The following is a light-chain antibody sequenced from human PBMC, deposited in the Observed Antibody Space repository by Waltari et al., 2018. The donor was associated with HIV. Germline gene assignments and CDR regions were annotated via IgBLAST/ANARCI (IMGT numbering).Light chain of an antibody. CDR1: QNIGSY. CDR2: AAS. V-gene: IGKV3D-15*01. J-gene: IGKJ2*01. CDR3: HQYNDWPRST. Sequence: VLLTQSPVTLSVSPGSRMTLSCRASQNIGSYLAWYQQKTAQSPSLLVYAASIRAPGIPARFTGRGSGTDFNLIIDGLQPDDCAVYYCHQYNDWPRSTFGQGTKVEIK.